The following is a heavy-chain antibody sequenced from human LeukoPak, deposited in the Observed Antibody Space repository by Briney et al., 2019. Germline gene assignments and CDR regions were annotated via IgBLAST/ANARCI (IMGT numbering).Heavy chain of an antibody. CDR3: ARDGAYYYGSGSYYNGNWFDP. J-gene: IGHJ5*02. D-gene: IGHD3-10*01. V-gene: IGHV1-2*02. CDR2: INPNSGGT. Sequence: ASVKVSCKASGYTFTDYYMHWVRQAPGQGLEWMGWINPNSGGTNYAQKFQGRVTMTRDTSISTAYMELSRLRSDDTAVYYCARDGAYYYGSGSYYNGNWFDPWGQGTLVTVSS. CDR1: GYTFTDYY.